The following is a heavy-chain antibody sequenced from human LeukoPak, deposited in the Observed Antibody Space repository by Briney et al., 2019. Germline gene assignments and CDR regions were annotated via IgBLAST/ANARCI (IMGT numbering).Heavy chain of an antibody. D-gene: IGHD3-3*01. CDR2: INPNSGGT. CDR1: GYTFTGYY. J-gene: IGHJ6*03. V-gene: IGHV1-2*02. Sequence: ASVKVSCKASGYTFTGYYMHWVRQAPGQGLEWMGWINPNSGGTNYAQKFQGRVTMTRDTSISTAYMELSRLRSDDTAVSYCARARYYDFWDGYYKGSEYYLDVWGKGTTVTVSS. CDR3: ARARYYDFWDGYYKGSEYYLDV.